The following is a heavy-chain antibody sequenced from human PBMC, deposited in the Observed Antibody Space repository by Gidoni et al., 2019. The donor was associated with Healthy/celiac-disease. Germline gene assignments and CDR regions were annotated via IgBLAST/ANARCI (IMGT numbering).Heavy chain of an antibody. CDR3: ARDREHYYYGMDV. Sequence: EVQLVESGGGLVKPGGSLRLSCAASGFTFSSYSMNWVRQAPGKGLEWVSSISSSSSYIYYADSVKGRFTISRDNAKNSLYLQMNSLRAEDTAVYYCARDREHYYYGMDVWGQGTTVTVSS. V-gene: IGHV3-21*01. J-gene: IGHJ6*02. CDR1: GFTFSSYS. CDR2: ISSSSSYI.